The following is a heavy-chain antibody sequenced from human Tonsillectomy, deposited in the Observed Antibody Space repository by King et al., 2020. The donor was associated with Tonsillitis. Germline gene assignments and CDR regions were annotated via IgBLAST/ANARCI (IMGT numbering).Heavy chain of an antibody. CDR3: AKGNQYYDSSGYLPFDY. CDR2: ISWNSGSI. CDR1: GFTFDDYA. Sequence: VQLVESGGGLVQPGRSLRLSCAASGFTFDDYAMHWVRQAPGKGLEWVSGISWNSGSIGYADSVKGRFTISRDNAKNSLYLQMNSLRAEDTALYYCAKGNQYYDSSGYLPFDYWGQGTLVTVSS. J-gene: IGHJ4*02. D-gene: IGHD3-22*01. V-gene: IGHV3-9*01.